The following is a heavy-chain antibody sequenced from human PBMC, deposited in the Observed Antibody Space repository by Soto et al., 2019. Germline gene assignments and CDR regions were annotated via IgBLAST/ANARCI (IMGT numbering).Heavy chain of an antibody. CDR2: TSNSGST. V-gene: IGHV4-31*03. Sequence: QVQLQESGPGLVKPSQTLSLTCTVSGGSITSSGYYWSWIRQHPGEGLEWIGFTSNSGSTSYNPSLKGRVTMSVDTSSNQFSLNLKSVTVADTAVYYCARGGGSTKVDYWGQGTLVTVSP. J-gene: IGHJ4*02. CDR1: GGSITSSGYY. CDR3: ARGGGSTKVDY. D-gene: IGHD2-2*01.